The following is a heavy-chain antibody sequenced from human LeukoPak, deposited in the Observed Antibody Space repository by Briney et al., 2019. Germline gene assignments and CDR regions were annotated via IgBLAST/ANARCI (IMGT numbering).Heavy chain of an antibody. CDR2: ITSGSSYI. D-gene: IGHD1-1*01. V-gene: IGHV3-21*01. CDR3: ASESSGTTWGYFDY. J-gene: IGHJ4*02. CDR1: GFTFSTYT. Sequence: GGSLRPSCAASGFTFSTYTMNWVRQAPGKGLEWVSCITSGSSYIHYADSMKGRFTISRDNAENSLYLHMNSLRAEDTAVYYCASESSGTTWGYFDYWGQGTLVTVSS.